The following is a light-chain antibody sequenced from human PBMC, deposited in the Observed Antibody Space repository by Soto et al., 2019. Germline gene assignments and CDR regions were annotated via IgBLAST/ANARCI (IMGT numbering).Light chain of an antibody. CDR3: QQLNIFPPLFT. CDR1: QGIRSY. CDR2: GAS. J-gene: IGKJ3*01. Sequence: DIQLTQSPFFLSASVGDRVTITCRASQGIRSYLAWYQQRPGKAPEHLIYGASTLRTGVASRFSGSGSGIEFTLTISSLQREDFATYFCQQLNIFPPLFTFGPGTKVDIK. V-gene: IGKV1-9*01.